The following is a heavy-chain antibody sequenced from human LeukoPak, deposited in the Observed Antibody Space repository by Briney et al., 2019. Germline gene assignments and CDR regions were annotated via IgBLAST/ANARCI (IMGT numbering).Heavy chain of an antibody. CDR1: GYNFTSYY. CDR2: INPSGGTT. V-gene: IGHV1-46*01. Sequence: GASVKVSCKASGYNFTSYYMHWVRQAPGQGLEWMGIINPSGGTTSYAQKFQGRVTVTRDTSTSTVYMELSSLRSEDTAVYYCARDLVVVTGLRTRGSFDIWGRGTMVTVSS. CDR3: ARDLVVVTGLRTRGSFDI. J-gene: IGHJ3*02. D-gene: IGHD2-21*02.